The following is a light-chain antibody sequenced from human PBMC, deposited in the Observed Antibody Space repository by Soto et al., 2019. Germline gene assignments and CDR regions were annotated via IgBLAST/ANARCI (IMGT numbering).Light chain of an antibody. CDR3: QQYNSYSRT. Sequence: DIQMSQSPSSLSASVGDRVTITCQASQDISNYLNWYQQKPGKAPKLLIYDASSLESGVPSRFSGSGSGTEFTLTISSLQPDDFATYYCQQYNSYSRTFGQGTKVAIK. V-gene: IGKV1-5*01. CDR2: DAS. CDR1: QDISNY. J-gene: IGKJ1*01.